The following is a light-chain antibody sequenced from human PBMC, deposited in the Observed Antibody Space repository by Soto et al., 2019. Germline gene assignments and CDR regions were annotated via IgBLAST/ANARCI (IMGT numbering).Light chain of an antibody. J-gene: IGKJ4*01. CDR1: QSVSSN. V-gene: IGKV3-15*01. CDR2: CAS. CDR3: QQYNNWPSFT. Sequence: EIVMTQSPATLSVSPGERATLSCRASQSVSSNLAWYQQKPGQAPRLLIYCASTRATGIPARFSGSGSGTEFTLTISSLQSEDFAVYYCQQYNNWPSFTFGGGTKVEIK.